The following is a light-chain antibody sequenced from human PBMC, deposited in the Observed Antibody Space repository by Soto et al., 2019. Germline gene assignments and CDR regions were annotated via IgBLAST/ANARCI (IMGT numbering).Light chain of an antibody. V-gene: IGLV1-44*01. CDR2: NNN. J-gene: IGLJ2*01. CDR1: SSNIGKNS. CDR3: ATWDDNFNGPV. Sequence: QSVLTQPPSASGTPGQRVTMSCSGSSSNIGKNSVHWYRQLPGTAPELLIYNNNQWSSGVPDRFSGSKSGSSASLAIGGRQSEDEADYYCATWDDNFNGPVFGGGTKVTVL.